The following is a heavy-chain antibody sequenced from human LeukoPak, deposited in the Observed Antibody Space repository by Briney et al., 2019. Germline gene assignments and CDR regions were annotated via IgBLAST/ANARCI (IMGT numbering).Heavy chain of an antibody. D-gene: IGHD1-26*01. V-gene: IGHV1-2*02. CDR3: ARDGGYGLGYFDY. Sequence: ASVKVSCKASGYTFTGYYMHWVRQAPGQGLEWMGWINPNSGGTNYAQKFQGRVTMTRDTSISTASMELSSLKSDDTAVYYCARDGGYGLGYFDYWGQGTLVTVSS. CDR1: GYTFTGYY. CDR2: INPNSGGT. J-gene: IGHJ4*02.